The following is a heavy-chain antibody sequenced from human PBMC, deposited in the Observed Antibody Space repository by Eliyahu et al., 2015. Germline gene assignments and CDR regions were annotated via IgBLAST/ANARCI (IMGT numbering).Heavy chain of an antibody. D-gene: IGHD4-17*01. Sequence: GLEWIGEINHSGSTNYNPSLKSRVTISVDTSKNQFSLKLSSVTAADTAVYYCATLDGDYGRTNWYFDLWGRGTLVTVSS. J-gene: IGHJ2*01. CDR3: ATLDGDYGRTNWYFDL. V-gene: IGHV4-34*01. CDR2: INHSGST.